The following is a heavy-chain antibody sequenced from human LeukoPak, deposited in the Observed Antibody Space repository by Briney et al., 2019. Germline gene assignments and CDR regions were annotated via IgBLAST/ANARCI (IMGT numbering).Heavy chain of an antibody. CDR1: GFTVSNTY. CDR2: IYSGGGT. D-gene: IGHD3-22*01. CDR3: ARYYDDSSGYPRYFDY. J-gene: IGHJ4*02. V-gene: IGHV3-53*01. Sequence: GGSLRLSCAASGFTVSNTYMSWVRQAPGKGLEWVSIIYSGGGTRYADSVKGRFTISRDNSRNTLYLQMNSLRAEDTALYYCARYYDDSSGYPRYFDYWGQGTLVTVSS.